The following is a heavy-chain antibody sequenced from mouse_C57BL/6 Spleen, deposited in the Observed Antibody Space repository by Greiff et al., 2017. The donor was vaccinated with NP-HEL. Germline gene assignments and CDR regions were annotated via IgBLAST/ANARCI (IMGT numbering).Heavy chain of an antibody. CDR1: GYTFTSYW. CDR2: IDPSDSET. CDR3: ARWAYYGSYYFDY. J-gene: IGHJ2*01. V-gene: IGHV1-52*01. Sequence: QVQLQQPGAELVRPGSSVKLSCKASGYTFTSYWMHWVKQRPIQGLEWIGNIDPSDSETHYNQKFKDKATLTVDKSSSTAYMQLSSLTSEDSAVYYCARWAYYGSYYFDYWGQGTTLTVSS. D-gene: IGHD1-1*01.